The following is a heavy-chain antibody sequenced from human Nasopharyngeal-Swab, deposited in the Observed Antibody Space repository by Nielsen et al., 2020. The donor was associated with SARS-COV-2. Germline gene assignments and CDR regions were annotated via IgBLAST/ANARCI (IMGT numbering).Heavy chain of an antibody. J-gene: IGHJ5*02. CDR1: GFTFSGSA. D-gene: IGHD3-3*01. Sequence: GESLKISCAASGFTFSGSAMHWVRQASGKGLEWVGRIRSKANSYATAYAASVKGRFTISRDDSKNTAYLQMNSLKTEDTAVYYCTSSPDYDFWSGYSNRFDPWGQGTLVTVSS. CDR3: TSSPDYDFWSGYSNRFDP. CDR2: IRSKANSYAT. V-gene: IGHV3-73*01.